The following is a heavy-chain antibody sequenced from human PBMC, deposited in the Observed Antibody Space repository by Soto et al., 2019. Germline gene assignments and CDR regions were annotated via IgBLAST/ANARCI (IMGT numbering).Heavy chain of an antibody. V-gene: IGHV4-59*01. CDR1: DGSIIDYY. D-gene: IGHD1-26*01. J-gene: IGHJ4*02. CDR2: IHCSGST. CDR3: ARVKDSGADFDY. Sequence: SEPKSQTRTVADGSIIDYYCSRIRQPPEKGLERIGNIHCSGSTNYTPSLKSRVTISVDTSKNQFSLKLSSVTAADTAVYYCARVKDSGADFDYWGQGTLVTVSS.